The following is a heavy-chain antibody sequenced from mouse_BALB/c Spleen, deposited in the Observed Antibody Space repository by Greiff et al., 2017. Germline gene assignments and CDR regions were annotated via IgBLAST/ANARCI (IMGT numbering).Heavy chain of an antibody. CDR1: GFSLTGYG. J-gene: IGHJ4*01. CDR3: ARAPYGNYEGSAMDY. D-gene: IGHD2-10*02. V-gene: IGHV2-6-7*01. Sequence: QVQLQQSGPGLVAPSQSLSITCTVSGFSLTGYGVNWVRQPPGKGLEWLGMIWGDGSTDYNSALKSRLSISKDNSKSQVFLKKNSLQTDDTARYYCARAPYGNYEGSAMDYWGQGTSVTVSS. CDR2: IWGDGST.